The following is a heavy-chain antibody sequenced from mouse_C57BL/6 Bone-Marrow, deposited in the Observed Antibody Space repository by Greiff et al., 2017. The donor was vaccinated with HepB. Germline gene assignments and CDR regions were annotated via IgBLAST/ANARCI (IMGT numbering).Heavy chain of an antibody. J-gene: IGHJ4*01. CDR2: ISSGSSTI. V-gene: IGHV5-17*01. CDR1: GFTFSDYG. D-gene: IGHD1-1*01. Sequence: DVHLVESGGGLVKPGGSLKLSCAASGFTFSDYGMHWVRQAPEKGLEWVAYISSGSSTIYYADTVKGRFTISRDNAKNTLFLQMTSLRSEDTAMYYCARHGRGYYAMDYWGQGTSVTVSS. CDR3: ARHGRGYYAMDY.